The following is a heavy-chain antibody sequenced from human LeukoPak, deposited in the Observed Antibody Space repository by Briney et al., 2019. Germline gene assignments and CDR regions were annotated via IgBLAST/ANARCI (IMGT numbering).Heavy chain of an antibody. J-gene: IGHJ6*03. D-gene: IGHD3-3*01. CDR2: MSGSGYYT. CDR3: AKMEGQRLYDYCMDV. CDR1: GFAFSNFA. V-gene: IGHV3-23*01. Sequence: PGESLRLSCAASGFAFSNFAMSWVRQAPGKGLEWVSAMSGSGYYTYYVESVKGRFTISRDNSKNTLYLHMNSLRADDTAVYYCAKMEGQRLYDYCMDVWGRGTTVTVSS.